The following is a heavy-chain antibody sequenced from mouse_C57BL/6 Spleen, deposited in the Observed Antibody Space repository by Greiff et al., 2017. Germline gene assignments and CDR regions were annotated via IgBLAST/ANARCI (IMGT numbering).Heavy chain of an antibody. J-gene: IGHJ2*01. CDR2: IYPGDGDT. V-gene: IGHV1-82*01. CDR3: ARYGSIYYFDY. CDR1: GYSFSSSW. D-gene: IGHD1-1*01. Sequence: VQLQQSGPELVKPGASVKISCKASGYSFSSSWMNWVKQRHGKGLEWIGRIYPGDGDTNYNGKFKGKATLTADKSSSTAYMQLSSLTSEDSAVXFCARYGSIYYFDYWGQGTTLTVSS.